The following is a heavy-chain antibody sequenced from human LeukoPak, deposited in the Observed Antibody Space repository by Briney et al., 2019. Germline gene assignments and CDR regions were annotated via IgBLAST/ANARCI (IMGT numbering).Heavy chain of an antibody. CDR1: GNSISTYY. CDR3: ARGEPVDY. J-gene: IGHJ4*02. V-gene: IGHV4-59*01. D-gene: IGHD1-14*01. CDR2: SYYSGIT. Sequence: SETLSLTCTVSGNSISTYYWSWIRQSPGKGLEWIGYSYYSGITSYNPSLKSRVTMSVDESKNQLSLKVNSVTAADTAVYYCARGEPVDYWGQGTLVTVSS.